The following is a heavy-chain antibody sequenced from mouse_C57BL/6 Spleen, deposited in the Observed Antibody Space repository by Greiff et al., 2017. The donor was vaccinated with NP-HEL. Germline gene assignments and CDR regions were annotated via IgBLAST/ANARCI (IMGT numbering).Heavy chain of an antibody. V-gene: IGHV1-19*01. CDR2: INPYNGGT. D-gene: IGHD2-2*01. CDR3: AREGLVYYFDY. Sequence: VQLQQSGPVLVKPGASVKMSCKASGYTFTDYYMNWVKQSHGKSLEWIGVINPYNGGTSYNQKFKGKATLTVDKSSSTAYMELNSLTSEDSAVYYCAREGLVYYFDYWGQGTTLTVSS. CDR1: GYTFTDYY. J-gene: IGHJ2*01.